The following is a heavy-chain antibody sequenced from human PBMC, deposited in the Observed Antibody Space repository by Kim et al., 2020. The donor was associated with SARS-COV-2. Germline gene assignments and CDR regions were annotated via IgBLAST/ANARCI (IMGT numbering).Heavy chain of an antibody. J-gene: IGHJ4*02. D-gene: IGHD1-26*01. V-gene: IGHV3-66*01. CDR3: ARFAGATTRFDY. Sequence: YYADSVKGRLTIYRDNTKNRLYRQRNSRRAEDEAVYYCARFAGATTRFDYWGQGTLVTVSS.